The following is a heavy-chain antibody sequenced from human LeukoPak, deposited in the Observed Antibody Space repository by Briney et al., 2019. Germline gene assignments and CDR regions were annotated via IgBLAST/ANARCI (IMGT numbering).Heavy chain of an antibody. D-gene: IGHD7-27*01. CDR1: GYTFTSYG. CDR2: ISAYNGNT. V-gene: IGHV1-18*01. Sequence: AASVKVSCKASGYTFTSYGISWVRQAPGQGLEWMGWISAYNGNTNYAQKLQGRVTMTTDTSTSTAYMELRSLRSDDTAVYYCARDPSTGDWGYYYYYMDVWGKGTTVTVSS. J-gene: IGHJ6*03. CDR3: ARDPSTGDWGYYYYYMDV.